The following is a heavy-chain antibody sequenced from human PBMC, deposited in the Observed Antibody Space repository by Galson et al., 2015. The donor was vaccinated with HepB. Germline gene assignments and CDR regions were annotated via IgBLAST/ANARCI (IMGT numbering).Heavy chain of an antibody. CDR3: AREMAIAAPASFDL. J-gene: IGHJ4*01. V-gene: IGHV3-33*08. CDR1: GFNFRTYT. Sequence: SLRLSCAASGFNFRTYTLNWVRQAPGKGLEWVALIWSNGSNRYYSNSVMGRFTISRDNSKNTLYLEMNSLRAEDTAVYYCAREMAIAAPASFDLWGHGTLVTVSS. D-gene: IGHD6-25*01. CDR2: IWSNGSNR.